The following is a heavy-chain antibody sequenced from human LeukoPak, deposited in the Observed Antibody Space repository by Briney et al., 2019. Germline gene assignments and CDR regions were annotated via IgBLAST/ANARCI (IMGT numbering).Heavy chain of an antibody. CDR3: AKHPYYDILNGYYSSYFDY. V-gene: IGHV3-23*01. D-gene: IGHD3-9*01. CDR1: GFTFSSYA. CDR2: ISGSGGTT. J-gene: IGHJ4*02. Sequence: GGSLRLSCAASGFTFSSYAMSWVRQAPGKGLEWVSAISGSGGTTYYADSVKGRFTIARDNSKNTLYLQMNSLRSEDTAVYYCAKHPYYDILNGYYSSYFDYWGQGTLVTVSS.